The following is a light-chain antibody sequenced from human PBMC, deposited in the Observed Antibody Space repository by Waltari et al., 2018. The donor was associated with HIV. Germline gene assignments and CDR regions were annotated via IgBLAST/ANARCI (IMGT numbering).Light chain of an antibody. J-gene: IGLJ2*01. Sequence: QSVLTQPPSASGTPGQRVTISCSGGSSNIGDNYVYWYQQLPGTAPKLLIYDNDKRPSGIPDRFSGSKSGTSATLGITGLQTGDEADYYCGTWDASLSAVVFGGGTKLTVL. CDR2: DND. CDR3: GTWDASLSAVV. V-gene: IGLV1-51*01. CDR1: SSNIGDNY.